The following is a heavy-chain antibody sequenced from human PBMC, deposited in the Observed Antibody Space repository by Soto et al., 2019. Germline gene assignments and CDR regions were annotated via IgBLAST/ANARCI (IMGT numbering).Heavy chain of an antibody. V-gene: IGHV3-74*01. J-gene: IGHJ4*02. CDR2: INYDGSST. D-gene: IGHD6-13*01. Sequence: EVQLVESGGDLVQPGGSLRLSCAASGFTFSSYWMHWVRQAPGKGLVWVSRINYDGSSTNYADSVKGRFTISRDNAKNTRYLQMNRLRDEDTAVYYCATEEGAAAAPINWGQGTLVAVSS. CDR3: ATEEGAAAAPIN. CDR1: GFTFSSYW.